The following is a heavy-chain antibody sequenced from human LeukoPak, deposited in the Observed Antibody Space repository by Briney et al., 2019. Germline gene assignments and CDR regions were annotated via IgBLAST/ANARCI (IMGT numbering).Heavy chain of an antibody. V-gene: IGHV1-2*06. Sequence: ASVKVSCKASGYTFTGYYMHWVRQAPGQGLEWMGRINPNSGGTNYAQKFQGRVTMTRDTSISTAYMELSRLRSDDTAVYYCARHCTNGVCSPFDYWCQGTLVTVSS. CDR3: ARHCTNGVCSPFDY. CDR2: INPNSGGT. J-gene: IGHJ4*02. D-gene: IGHD2-8*01. CDR1: GYTFTGYY.